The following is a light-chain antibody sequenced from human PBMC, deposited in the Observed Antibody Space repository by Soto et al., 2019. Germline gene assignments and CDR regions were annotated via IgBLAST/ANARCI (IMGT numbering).Light chain of an antibody. Sequence: QSVLTQPASVSGSPGQSITISCTGTSSDVGGYNYVSWYQQHPGKAPKLMIYEVSNRLSGVSNRFSGSKSGNTASLTISGLQAEDEADYYCSSYTSSSTLMVFGTGTKLTVL. CDR1: SSDVGGYNY. CDR3: SSYTSSSTLMV. CDR2: EVS. J-gene: IGLJ1*01. V-gene: IGLV2-14*01.